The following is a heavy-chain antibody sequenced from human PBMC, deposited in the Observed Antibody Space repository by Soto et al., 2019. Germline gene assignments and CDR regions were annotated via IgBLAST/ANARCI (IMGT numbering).Heavy chain of an antibody. Sequence: EVQLVESGGGLVKPGGSLRLSCAASGFTFSSYSMNWVRQAPGKGLEWVSIITITGFIDYADSVKGRFTISRDNAKRSLYLQMNSLRAEDTAVYYCARDSREYNAYDYNWGQVTLVTVSS. J-gene: IGHJ4*02. CDR2: IITITGFI. CDR1: GFTFSSYS. V-gene: IGHV3-21*02. CDR3: ARDSREYNAYDYN. D-gene: IGHD5-12*01.